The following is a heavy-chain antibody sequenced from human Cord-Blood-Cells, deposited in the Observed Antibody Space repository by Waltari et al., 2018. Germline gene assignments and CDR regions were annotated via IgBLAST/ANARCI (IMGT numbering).Heavy chain of an antibody. J-gene: IGHJ3*02. CDR3: TLFKRGVIAAPRDAFDI. D-gene: IGHD6-6*01. V-gene: IGHV3-15*01. CDR1: GFPFSNAW. CDR2: IKSKTDGGTT. Sequence: EVQLVESGGGLVKPGGSPRLYCAASGFPFSNAWLGWVRQAPGQGLEWVGRIKSKTDGGTTDYAAPVKGRFTISRDDSKNTLYLKMNSLKTEDTAVYYCTLFKRGVIAAPRDAFDIWGQGTMVTVSS.